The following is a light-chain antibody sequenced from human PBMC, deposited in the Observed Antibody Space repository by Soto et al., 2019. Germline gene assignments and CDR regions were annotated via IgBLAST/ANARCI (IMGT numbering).Light chain of an antibody. Sequence: VMLTQSPATMSASPGETATLSSRASQSVNSNFAWYQQKPGQAARLLIYCGSTRATGIPARFIGSGSGTEFTLTISSLLSEDFAVYYCQQYNNWPRTFGQGTKVDI. J-gene: IGKJ1*01. CDR1: QSVNSN. CDR2: CGS. CDR3: QQYNNWPRT. V-gene: IGKV3-15*01.